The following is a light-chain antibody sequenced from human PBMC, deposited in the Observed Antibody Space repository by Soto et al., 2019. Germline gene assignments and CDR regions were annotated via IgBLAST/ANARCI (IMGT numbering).Light chain of an antibody. CDR3: QQYGASPYT. CDR1: QSVSSTY. Sequence: EIVLTQSPRTLSLSPGERATLSCRASQSVSSTYLGWYQQKPGQAPRLLIYGASSRATGIPDRFSGSGSGTDFTLTSRRLEPEDFAVYYCQQYGASPYTFGQGTKLETK. CDR2: GAS. V-gene: IGKV3-20*01. J-gene: IGKJ2*01.